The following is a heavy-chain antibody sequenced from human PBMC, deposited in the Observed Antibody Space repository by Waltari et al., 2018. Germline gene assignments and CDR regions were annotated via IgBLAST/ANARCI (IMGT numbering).Heavy chain of an antibody. Sequence: QVQLQESGPGLVKPSGTLSVTCAVSGDSISGSYWRSWVRQPPGKGLQWIGQMHGSGRGNYNPSVESRVTVSIDTSNNHFSLKVTSATAADTAVYYCARDRGRGLYLDSWGQGTLVTVSP. V-gene: IGHV4-4*02. D-gene: IGHD2-15*01. CDR3: ARDRGRGLYLDS. J-gene: IGHJ4*02. CDR1: GDSISGSYW. CDR2: MHGSGRG.